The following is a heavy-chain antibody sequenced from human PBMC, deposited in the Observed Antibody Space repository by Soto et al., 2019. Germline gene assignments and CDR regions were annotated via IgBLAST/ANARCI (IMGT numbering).Heavy chain of an antibody. CDR2: IYYSGST. CDR1: GGSISSGGYY. J-gene: IGHJ3*02. D-gene: IGHD7-27*01. CDR3: ASGKLGSDAFDI. Sequence: SETLSLTXTVSGGSISSGGYYWSWIRQHPGKGLEWIGYIYYSGSTYYNPSLKSRVTISVDTSKNQFSLKLSSVTAADTAVYYCASGKLGSDAFDIWGQGTMVTVSS. V-gene: IGHV4-31*02.